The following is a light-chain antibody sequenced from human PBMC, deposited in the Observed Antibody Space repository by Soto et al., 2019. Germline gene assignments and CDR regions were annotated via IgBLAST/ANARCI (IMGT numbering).Light chain of an antibody. CDR3: QQRSNWPPT. Sequence: EIVLTQSPAPLSLSPGERATLSCMASQSVSSYLAWYQQKPGQAPRLLIYDASNRATGIPARFSGSGSGTDFTLTISSPETGDFAVYYCQQRSNWPPTFGQGTKVEIK. J-gene: IGKJ1*01. V-gene: IGKV3-11*01. CDR2: DAS. CDR1: QSVSSY.